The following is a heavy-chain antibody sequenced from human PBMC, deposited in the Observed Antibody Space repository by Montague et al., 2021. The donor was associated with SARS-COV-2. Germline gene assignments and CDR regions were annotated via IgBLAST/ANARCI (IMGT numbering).Heavy chain of an antibody. CDR2: IFHSGST. V-gene: IGHV4-31*03. D-gene: IGHD1-26*01. J-gene: IGHJ4*02. CDR1: GDSLNNGGYY. Sequence: TLSLTCTVSGDSLNNGGYYWSWVRQHPGKGLEWIGNIFHSGSTHFNPSLKSRITMSADTSTNQFSLNLSSATAADTAVYFCARVGFYTESYYDYWGRGTLVTVSA. CDR3: ARVGFYTESYYDY.